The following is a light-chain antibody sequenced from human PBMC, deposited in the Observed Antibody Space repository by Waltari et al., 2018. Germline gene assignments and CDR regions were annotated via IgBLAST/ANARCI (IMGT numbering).Light chain of an antibody. CDR1: QSVSTY. Sequence: EIVLTRSPATLSLSPGERATLSCRASQSVSTYLAWYQQNPGQAPRLLIYDASNRATGIPARFSGSGSGTDFTLTISSLAPEDSAIYYCQQRRNWPRQYTFGQGTKLEI. CDR2: DAS. J-gene: IGKJ2*01. V-gene: IGKV3-11*01. CDR3: QQRRNWPRQYT.